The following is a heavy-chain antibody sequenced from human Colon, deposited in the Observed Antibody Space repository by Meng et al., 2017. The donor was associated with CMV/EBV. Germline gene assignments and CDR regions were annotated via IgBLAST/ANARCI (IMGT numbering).Heavy chain of an antibody. V-gene: IGHV2-5*02. Sequence: QITLKESGPTLVKPPQTLTLTCTFPGFSFITDKAGVGWIRHPPGKALEWLGFIYWDDDTRYSPSLKTRLTITRDTSKNQVILTMTNMDPADTATYYCVRRSYSGQDDYWGQGALVTVSS. J-gene: IGHJ4*02. CDR3: VRRSYSGQDDY. CDR1: GFSFITDKAG. D-gene: IGHD5-12*01. CDR2: IYWDDDT.